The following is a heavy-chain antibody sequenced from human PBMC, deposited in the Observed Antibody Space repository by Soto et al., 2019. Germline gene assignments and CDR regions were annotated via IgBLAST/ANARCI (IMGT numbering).Heavy chain of an antibody. V-gene: IGHV3-74*03. CDR3: ARVADCTYSSNCNGRAAFDM. Sequence: EVQLVESGGGLAQPGGSLRLSCAASGFTLSSHWMHWVRQAPGKGLVWVSRINRDGSTVKYDDSVRGRHTISRDNAKNKLTLEMISLRTEYPAVYYCARVADCTYSSNCNGRAAFDMWGQGTIVTVSS. J-gene: IGHJ3*02. D-gene: IGHD6-13*01. CDR1: GFTLSSHW. CDR2: INRDGSTV.